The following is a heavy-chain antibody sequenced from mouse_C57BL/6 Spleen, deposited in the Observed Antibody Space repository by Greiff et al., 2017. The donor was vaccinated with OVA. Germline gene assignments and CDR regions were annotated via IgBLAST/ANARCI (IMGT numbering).Heavy chain of an antibody. Sequence: LQQPGAELVMPGASVKLSCKASGYTFTSYWMHWVKQRPGQGLEWIGEIDPSDSYTNYNQKFKGKSTLTVDKSSSTAYMQLSSLTSEDSAVYYCARPLLRSAWFAYWGQGTLVTVSA. CDR3: ARPLLRSAWFAY. CDR1: GYTFTSYW. J-gene: IGHJ3*01. CDR2: IDPSDSYT. V-gene: IGHV1-69*01. D-gene: IGHD1-2*01.